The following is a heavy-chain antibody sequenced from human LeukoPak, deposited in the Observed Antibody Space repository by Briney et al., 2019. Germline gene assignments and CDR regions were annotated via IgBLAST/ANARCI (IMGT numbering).Heavy chain of an antibody. CDR1: GFTVSSNY. V-gene: IGHV3-53*01. CDR2: IYSGGST. CDR3: ARGTDYYDSSGYFVY. D-gene: IGHD3-22*01. J-gene: IGHJ4*02. Sequence: GGSLRLSCAASGFTVSSNYMSWVRQAPGKGLEGVAVIYSGGSTYYADSGKGRFTISRDNSKNTLYLQMNSLRAEDTAVYYCARGTDYYDSSGYFVYWGQGTLVTVSS.